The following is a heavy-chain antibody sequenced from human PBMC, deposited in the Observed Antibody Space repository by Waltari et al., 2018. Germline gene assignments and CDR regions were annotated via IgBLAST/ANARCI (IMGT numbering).Heavy chain of an antibody. CDR2: IYPVDSDT. CDR1: GYSFTSYW. D-gene: IGHD2-21*01. CDR3: ARLFPYCGGDCYPGAFDI. Sequence: EVQLVQSGAEVKKPGESLKISCKGSGYSFTSYWIGWVRQMPGKGLEWMGIIYPVDSDTRYSPSFQGQVTISADKSISTAYLQWSSLKASDTAMYYCARLFPYCGGDCYPGAFDIWGQGTMVTVSS. V-gene: IGHV5-51*01. J-gene: IGHJ3*02.